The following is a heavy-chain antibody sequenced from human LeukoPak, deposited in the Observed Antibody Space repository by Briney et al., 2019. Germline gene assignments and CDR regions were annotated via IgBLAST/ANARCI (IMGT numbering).Heavy chain of an antibody. Sequence: PSETLSLXCTVSGGSISSYYWSWIRQPPGKGLEWIGYIYYSGSTNYNPSLKSRVTISVDTSKNQFSLKLSSVTAADTAVYYCASTRRDGYNYGLDYWGQGTLVTVSS. CDR1: GGSISSYY. J-gene: IGHJ4*02. V-gene: IGHV4-59*01. CDR3: ASTRRDGYNYGLDY. D-gene: IGHD5-24*01. CDR2: IYYSGST.